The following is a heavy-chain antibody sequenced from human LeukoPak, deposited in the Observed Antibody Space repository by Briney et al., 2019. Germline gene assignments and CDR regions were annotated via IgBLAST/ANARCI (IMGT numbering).Heavy chain of an antibody. CDR2: INPSGDNT. CDR3: ARTLSDSGLSY. CDR1: GYTFTNNY. D-gene: IGHD3/OR15-3a*01. Sequence: ASVKVSCKASGYTFTNNYMHWVRQSPGQGLEWMGIINPSGDNTWYAQKFQGRVTLTRDMATSTDYMEVSSLRSEDTAVYYCARTLSDSGLSYWGQGTLVTVSS. J-gene: IGHJ4*02. V-gene: IGHV1-46*01.